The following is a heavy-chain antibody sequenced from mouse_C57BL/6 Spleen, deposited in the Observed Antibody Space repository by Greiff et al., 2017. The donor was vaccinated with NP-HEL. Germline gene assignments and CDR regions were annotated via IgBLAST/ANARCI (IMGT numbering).Heavy chain of an antibody. CDR1: GFTFSSYA. D-gene: IGHD3-2*02. J-gene: IGHJ2*01. CDR3: ARGGSSGPYFDY. Sequence: EVQGVESGGGLVKPGGSLKLSCAASGFTFSSYAMSWVRQTPEKRLEWVATISDGGSYTYYPDNVKGRFTISRDNAKNNLYLQMSHLKSEDTAMYYCARGGSSGPYFDYWGQGTTLTVSS. CDR2: ISDGGSYT. V-gene: IGHV5-4*01.